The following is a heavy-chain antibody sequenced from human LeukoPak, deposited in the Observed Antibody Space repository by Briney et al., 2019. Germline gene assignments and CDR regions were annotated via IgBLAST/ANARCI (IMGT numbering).Heavy chain of an antibody. J-gene: IGHJ4*02. CDR3: ARVLYGSRVNVIDS. V-gene: IGHV3-7*01. CDR2: MNEYGSEK. D-gene: IGHD2-2*01. CDR1: GFTFSNYW. Sequence: GGALRLSCAASGFTFSNYWINWVRQAPGKGLEWVANMNEYGSEKYYVDSVRGRFTISRDNAENSLFLQMNSLRVEDTAVYRCARVLYGSRVNVIDSWGPGTLVTVS.